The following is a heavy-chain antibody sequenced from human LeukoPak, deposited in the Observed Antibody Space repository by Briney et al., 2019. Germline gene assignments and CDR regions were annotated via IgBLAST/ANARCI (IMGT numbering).Heavy chain of an antibody. CDR1: GFTFSSYV. V-gene: IGHV3-30*18. CDR2: ISFDGSNK. J-gene: IGHJ4*02. D-gene: IGHD2-2*01. CDR3: ANADIVVVPAAMGFDY. Sequence: GGSLRLSCAASGFTFSSYVMHWVRQAPGKGLEWVAVISFDGSNKYYADSVKGRFTISRDNSKNTLYLQMNSLRAEDTAVYYCANADIVVVPAAMGFDYWGQGTLVTVSS.